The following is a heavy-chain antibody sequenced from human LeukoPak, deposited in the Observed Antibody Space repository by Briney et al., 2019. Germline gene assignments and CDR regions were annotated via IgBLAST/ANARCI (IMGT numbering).Heavy chain of an antibody. CDR3: AKDPGYQVVYCFDY. J-gene: IGHJ4*02. CDR1: GFIFSSYW. D-gene: IGHD2-2*01. CDR2: ISGGGGST. Sequence: GGSLRLSCAASGFIFSSYWMSWVRQAPGKGLEWVSGISGGGGSTDYADSVKGRFTISRDNSKNTLYLQMNSLRVEDTAVYYCAKDPGYQVVYCFDYWGQGTLVTVSS. V-gene: IGHV3-23*01.